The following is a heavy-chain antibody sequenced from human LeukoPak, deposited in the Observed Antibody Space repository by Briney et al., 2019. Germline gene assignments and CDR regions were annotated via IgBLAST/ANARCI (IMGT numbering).Heavy chain of an antibody. CDR2: IYHSGST. D-gene: IGHD6-13*01. J-gene: IGHJ4*02. CDR1: GYSINNGYY. V-gene: IGHV4-38-2*02. CDR3: ARAFYSSSWYHKEDFFDY. Sequence: SETLSLTCTVSGYSINNGYYWGWIRQPPGKGLEWIGSIYHSGSTYYKPSLKSRVTISVDTSKNRFSLKLSSVTAADTAVYYCARAFYSSSWYHKEDFFDYWGQGTPVTVSS.